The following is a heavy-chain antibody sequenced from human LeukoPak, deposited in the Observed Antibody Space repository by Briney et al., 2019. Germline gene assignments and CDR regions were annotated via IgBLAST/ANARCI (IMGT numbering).Heavy chain of an antibody. Sequence: GESLKISXKGSGYSFTSYWIGWVRQMPGKGLEWMGIIYPGDSDTRYSPSFQGQVTISADKSIGTAYLQWSSLKASDTAMYYCARSRRDGYNYDAFDIWGQGTMVTVSS. CDR2: IYPGDSDT. CDR3: ARSRRDGYNYDAFDI. J-gene: IGHJ3*02. CDR1: GYSFTSYW. D-gene: IGHD5-24*01. V-gene: IGHV5-51*01.